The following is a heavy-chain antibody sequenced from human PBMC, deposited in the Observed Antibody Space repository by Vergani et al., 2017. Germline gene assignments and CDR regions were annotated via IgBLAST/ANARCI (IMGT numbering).Heavy chain of an antibody. J-gene: IGHJ6*03. CDR2: ISYDGSDK. CDR3: AKAINWDYRGYCYMDV. CDR1: GFTFSSNS. V-gene: IGHV3-30*18. Sequence: QVQLVESGGGVVQPGRSLRLSCAASGFTFSSNSMHWVRQAPGKGLEWVAVISYDGSDKYYADSVKGRFTISRDNYKNTLYLQINSLRAEDTAVYYCAKAINWDYRGYCYMDVWGKGTTVTVSS. D-gene: IGHD4-11*01.